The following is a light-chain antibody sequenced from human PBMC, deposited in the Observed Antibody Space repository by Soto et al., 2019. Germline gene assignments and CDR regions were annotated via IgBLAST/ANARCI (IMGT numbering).Light chain of an antibody. CDR3: QQYGGSSWT. J-gene: IGKJ1*01. CDR1: QSVSSNF. CDR2: ATS. V-gene: IGKV3-20*01. Sequence: EVVLTQSPGTLSLSPGERATLSCRASQSVSSNFLAWYQQRPGQAPRLLIYATSSRATGIPDRFSGSGSGTDFTLTITRLEPEDFAVYYCQQYGGSSWTFGRGTKVEIE.